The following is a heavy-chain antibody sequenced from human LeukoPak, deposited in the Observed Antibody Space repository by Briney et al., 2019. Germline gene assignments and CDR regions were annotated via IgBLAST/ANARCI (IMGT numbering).Heavy chain of an antibody. D-gene: IGHD3-16*02. CDR1: GFTFSSHA. Sequence: GGSLRLSCSASGFTFSSHAMHWVRQAPGKGLEYLSAISSNGGSTYYADSVKGRFTISRDNSKNTLYLQMSSLRAEDTAVYYCVKDGSDWGYDYVWGSYRIFFDYWGQGTLVTVSS. J-gene: IGHJ4*02. V-gene: IGHV3-64D*06. CDR3: VKDGSDWGYDYVWGSYRIFFDY. CDR2: ISSNGGST.